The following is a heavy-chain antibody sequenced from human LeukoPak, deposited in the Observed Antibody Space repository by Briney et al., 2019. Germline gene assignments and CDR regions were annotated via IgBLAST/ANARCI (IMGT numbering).Heavy chain of an antibody. CDR3: ARAQTGELRYFDY. Sequence: KDGESLKTSCKGSGYSFTSYWVGWVRQMPGEGLEWMGIIYPGDSDTRYSPSFQGQVTISADRSITTAYLQWSSLKASDTAMYYCARAQTGELRYFDYWGQGTQVTVSS. J-gene: IGHJ4*02. CDR2: IYPGDSDT. CDR1: GYSFTSYW. D-gene: IGHD7-27*01. V-gene: IGHV5-51*01.